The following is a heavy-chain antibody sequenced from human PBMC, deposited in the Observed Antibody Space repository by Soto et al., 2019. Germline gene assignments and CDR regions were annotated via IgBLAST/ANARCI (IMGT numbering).Heavy chain of an antibody. CDR3: AHRQGYGDPYGWFDP. Sequence: QITLKESGPTLVKPTQTLTLTCTFSGFSLSTSGVGVGWIRQPPGKALEWLALIYWDDDKRYSPSLKSSLTIPKDTSKIPVALTMTNIDPVDTATYYCAHRQGYGDPYGWFDPWGQGTLVTVSS. CDR2: IYWDDDK. CDR1: GFSLSTSGVG. V-gene: IGHV2-5*02. J-gene: IGHJ5*02. D-gene: IGHD4-17*01.